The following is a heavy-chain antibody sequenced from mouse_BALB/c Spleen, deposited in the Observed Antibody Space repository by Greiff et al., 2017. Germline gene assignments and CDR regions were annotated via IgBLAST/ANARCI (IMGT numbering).Heavy chain of an antibody. CDR2: ISSGGST. V-gene: IGHV5-6-5*01. J-gene: IGHJ4*01. CDR3: ARAFMIFYAMDY. Sequence: EVMLVESGGGLVQPGGSRKLSCAASGFTFSSYAMSWVRQTPEKRLEWVASISSGGSTYYPDSVKGRFTISRDNARNILYLQMSSLRSEDTAMYYCARAFMIFYAMDYWGQGTSVTVSS. CDR1: GFTFSSYA. D-gene: IGHD2-4*01.